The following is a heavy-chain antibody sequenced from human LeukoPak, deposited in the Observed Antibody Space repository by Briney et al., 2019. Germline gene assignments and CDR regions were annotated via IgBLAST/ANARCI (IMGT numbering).Heavy chain of an antibody. CDR1: GFTFSSYD. V-gene: IGHV3-48*03. J-gene: IGHJ5*02. CDR2: ISSGGGNI. CDR3: ARAPGGYYDSSGNYYVADAP. Sequence: GGSLRLSCAASGFTFSSYDMNWVRQAPGKGLERVSYISSGGGNIYYADSVKGRFTISRDNAKNSLYLQMNSLRAEVTAVYYCARAPGGYYDSSGNYYVADAPWGQGTLVTVSS. D-gene: IGHD3-22*01.